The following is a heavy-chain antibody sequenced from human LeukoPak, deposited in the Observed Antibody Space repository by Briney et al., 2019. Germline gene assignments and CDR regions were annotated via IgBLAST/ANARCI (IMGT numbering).Heavy chain of an antibody. V-gene: IGHV4-34*12. CDR2: IIHSGST. CDR3: ARAYGAKYSFDS. J-gene: IGHJ4*02. CDR1: GGSFSGYY. Sequence: SETLSLTCAVYGGSFSGYYWSWIRQPPGKGLEWIGEIIHSGSTNYNPSLKSRVTLSVDTSKNQFSLKVSSVTAADTGVYYCARAYGAKYSFDSWGQGTLVTVSS. D-gene: IGHD4-23*01.